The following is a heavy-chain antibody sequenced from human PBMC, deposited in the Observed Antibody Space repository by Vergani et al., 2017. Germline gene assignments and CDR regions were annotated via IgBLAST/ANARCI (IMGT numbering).Heavy chain of an antibody. CDR2: INTNTGNP. CDR3: ARDPMVREAPGGRFEY. D-gene: IGHD3-10*01. J-gene: IGHJ4*02. CDR1: GYTFTTYA. Sequence: QVQLVQSGSELKKPGASVKVFCKASGYTFTTYAMNWVRQAPGQGLEWMGWINTNTGNPTYGQGFTGRFVFSLDTSVSTTYLQISSLKAEDTAVYFCARDPMVREAPGGRFEYWGQGTLVTVSS. V-gene: IGHV7-4-1*02.